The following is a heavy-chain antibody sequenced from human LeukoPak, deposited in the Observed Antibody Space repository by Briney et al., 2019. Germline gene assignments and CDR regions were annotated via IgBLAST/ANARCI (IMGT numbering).Heavy chain of an antibody. V-gene: IGHV3-7*03. J-gene: IGHJ4*02. D-gene: IGHD5-18*01. CDR1: GFTFSSYW. CDR2: IKQDGSEK. Sequence: GGSLRLSCAAYGFTFSSYWMSWVRQAPGKGLEWVANIKQDGSEKYYVDSVKGRFTISRDNAKNSLYLQMNSLRAEDTAVYYCARAELWSTSDFDYWGQGTLVTVSS. CDR3: ARAELWSTSDFDY.